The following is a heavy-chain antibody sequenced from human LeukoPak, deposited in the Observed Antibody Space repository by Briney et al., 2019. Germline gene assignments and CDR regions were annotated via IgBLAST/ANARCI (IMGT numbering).Heavy chain of an antibody. CDR1: GGSISSYY. D-gene: IGHD3-22*01. Sequence: PSETLSLTCTVSGGSISSYYWSWIRQPPGKGLGWIGYIYYSGSTNYNPSPKSRVTISVDTSRNQFSLKLSSLTAADTAVYYCARYYYESSGYYVLDYWGQGTLVTVSS. J-gene: IGHJ4*02. V-gene: IGHV4-59*01. CDR2: IYYSGST. CDR3: ARYYYESSGYYVLDY.